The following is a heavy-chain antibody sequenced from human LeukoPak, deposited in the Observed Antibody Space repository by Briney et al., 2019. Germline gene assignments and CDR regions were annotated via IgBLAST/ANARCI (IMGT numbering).Heavy chain of an antibody. V-gene: IGHV3-30-3*01. CDR3: TRDIIRGVLDYIDY. CDR2: ISAEGDIQ. Sequence: GGSLGLSCAASGFTFSSYAMHWVRQAPGKGLEWVAAISAEGDIQIYLDSVMGRFTISRDNSKSTLYLQMNSLRIEDTGFYYCTRDIIRGVLDYIDYWGQGTLVTVSS. CDR1: GFTFSSYA. J-gene: IGHJ4*02. D-gene: IGHD3-10*01.